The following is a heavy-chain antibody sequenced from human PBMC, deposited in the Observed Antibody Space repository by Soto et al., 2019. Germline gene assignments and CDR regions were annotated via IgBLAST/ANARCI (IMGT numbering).Heavy chain of an antibody. CDR2: IIPIFGTA. D-gene: IGHD3-3*01. J-gene: IGHJ6*02. V-gene: IGHV1-69*13. CDR3: AREGAIFGVVINYYYYGMDV. Sequence: SVKVSCKASGGTFSSYAISWVRQAPGQGLEWMGGIIPIFGTANYAQKFQGGVTITADESTSTAYMELSSLRSEDTAVYYCAREGAIFGVVINYYYYGMDVWGQGTTVTVSS. CDR1: GGTFSSYA.